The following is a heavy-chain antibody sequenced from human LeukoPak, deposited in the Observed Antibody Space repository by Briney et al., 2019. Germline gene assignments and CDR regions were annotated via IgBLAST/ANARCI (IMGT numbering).Heavy chain of an antibody. CDR3: ARMTAGGLHGAYLDK. J-gene: IGHJ4*02. V-gene: IGHV4-4*07. CDR1: GDSISGYY. D-gene: IGHD2-15*01. Sequence: SETLSLTCSVSGDSISGYYWSWIRQPPGKEMEWIGHMYISGSTSYNPYLRSRATMSLDTSKSQFSLRLSSVTAADTAVYYCARMTAGGLHGAYLDKWGLVTLVAVPS. CDR2: MYISGST.